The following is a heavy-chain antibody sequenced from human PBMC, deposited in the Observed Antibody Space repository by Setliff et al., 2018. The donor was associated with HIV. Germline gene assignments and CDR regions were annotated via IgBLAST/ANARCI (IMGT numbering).Heavy chain of an antibody. Sequence: LSLTCSVSGGSITSDTYYWGWIRQPPGKGLEWIGSMSYSGSTLYNPSLKSRVTISVDTSKNYFSLKLSSVTAADTAVYYCARQTYKSGRYDSWGQGTLVTVSS. CDR3: ARQTYKSGRYDS. CDR1: GGSITSDTYY. CDR2: MSYSGST. V-gene: IGHV4-39*07. J-gene: IGHJ5*01. D-gene: IGHD3-3*01.